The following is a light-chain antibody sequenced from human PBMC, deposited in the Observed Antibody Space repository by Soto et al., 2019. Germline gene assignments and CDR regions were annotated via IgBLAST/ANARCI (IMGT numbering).Light chain of an antibody. Sequence: EIVLTQSPATLSLSPGERANLSCRASQSVSSYLAWYHQKPGQAPRLLIYDASNKATGIPARFSGSGSGTDFTLTISSLEPGDFAVYYCQQRSKWPFTFGPGTKVDI. V-gene: IGKV3-11*01. J-gene: IGKJ3*01. CDR3: QQRSKWPFT. CDR1: QSVSSY. CDR2: DAS.